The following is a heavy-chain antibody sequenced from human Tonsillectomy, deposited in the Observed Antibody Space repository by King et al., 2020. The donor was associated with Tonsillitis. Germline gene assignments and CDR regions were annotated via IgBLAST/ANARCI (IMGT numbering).Heavy chain of an antibody. V-gene: IGHV3-30*18. CDR1: GFTFSSYG. CDR3: AKCPTKFYDSSGYWFGNLYFDL. Sequence: GQLVQSGGGVVQPGRSLRLSCAASGFTFSSYGMHWVRQAPGKGLEWVAVISYDGSNKYYADSVKGRFTISRANSKNTLYLRMNSLGAEEPAVYYCAKCPTKFYDSSGYWFGNLYFDLWGRGTLVTVSS. CDR2: ISYDGSNK. J-gene: IGHJ2*01. D-gene: IGHD3-22*01.